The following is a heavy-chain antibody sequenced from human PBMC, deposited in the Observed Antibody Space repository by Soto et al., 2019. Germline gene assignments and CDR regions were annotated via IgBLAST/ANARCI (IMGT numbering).Heavy chain of an antibody. D-gene: IGHD3-3*01. CDR3: AKAANYDFWSGRYNWFDP. J-gene: IGHJ5*02. Sequence: GGSLRLSCAASGFTFDDYAMHWVRQAPGKGLEWVSGISWNSGSIGYADSVKGRFTISRDNAKNSLYLQMNSLRAEDTALYYCAKAANYDFWSGRYNWFDPWGQGTLVTVSS. CDR1: GFTFDDYA. V-gene: IGHV3-9*01. CDR2: ISWNSGSI.